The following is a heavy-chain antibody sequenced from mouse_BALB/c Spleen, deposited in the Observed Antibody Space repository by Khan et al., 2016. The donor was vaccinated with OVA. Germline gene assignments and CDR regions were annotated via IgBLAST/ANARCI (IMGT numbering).Heavy chain of an antibody. Sequence: VQLKESGPELVKPGASVKISCKASGYSFTGYFMNWVMQSHGKNLEWIGRINPHIGETLYNQKFKDKATLTVDESSSTAHMELRSLASEDSAVYYCTRIYRSDFDYWGQGTTLTVSS. CDR1: GYSFTGYF. CDR2: INPHIGET. CDR3: TRIYRSDFDY. J-gene: IGHJ2*01. D-gene: IGHD1-1*01. V-gene: IGHV1-20*02.